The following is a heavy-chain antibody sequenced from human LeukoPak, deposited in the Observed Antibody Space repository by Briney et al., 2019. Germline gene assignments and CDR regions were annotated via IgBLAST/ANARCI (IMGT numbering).Heavy chain of an antibody. V-gene: IGHV1-18*01. D-gene: IGHD1-14*01. J-gene: IGHJ6*02. Sequence: GASVKVSCKASGYTFTSYGISWVRQAPGQGLEWMGWISAYNGNTNYAQKLQGRVTMTTDTSTSTAYMELRSLRSDDTAVYYCARDGSIDRTRSYYYGMDVWGQGTTVTVSS. CDR2: ISAYNGNT. CDR1: GYTFTSYG. CDR3: ARDGSIDRTRSYYYGMDV.